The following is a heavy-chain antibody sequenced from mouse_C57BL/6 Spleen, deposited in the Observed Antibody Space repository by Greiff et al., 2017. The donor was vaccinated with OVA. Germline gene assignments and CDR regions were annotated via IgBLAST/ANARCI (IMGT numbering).Heavy chain of an antibody. V-gene: IGHV1-80*01. D-gene: IGHD6-1*01. J-gene: IGHJ4*01. Sequence: VKLVESGAELVKPGASVKISCKASGYAFSSYWMNWVKQRPGKGLEWIGQIYPGDGDTNYNGKFKGKVTLTADKSSSPSYMQLSSLTSEDSAVYFCAGQPSYAMDFWGQGTSVTVSS. CDR1: GYAFSSYW. CDR2: IYPGDGDT. CDR3: AGQPSYAMDF.